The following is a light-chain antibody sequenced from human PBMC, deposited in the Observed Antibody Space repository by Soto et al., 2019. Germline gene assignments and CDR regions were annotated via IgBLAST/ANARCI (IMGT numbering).Light chain of an antibody. CDR2: GAS. CDR3: QQYGRSLQT. CDR1: QSVTSNY. Sequence: ETVLTQSPGTLSLSTGERAPLSCRASQSVTSNYLAWYQQKPGQAPRLLIYGASSRATGIPDRFSGSGSGTDFTLTISRLEPEEFAVYYCQQYGRSLQTFGKGTKVDIK. V-gene: IGKV3-20*01. J-gene: IGKJ1*01.